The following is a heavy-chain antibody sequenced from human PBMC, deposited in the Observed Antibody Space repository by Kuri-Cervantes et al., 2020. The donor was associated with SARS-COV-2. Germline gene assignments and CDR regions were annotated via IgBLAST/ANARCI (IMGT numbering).Heavy chain of an antibody. V-gene: IGHV4-61*09. J-gene: IGHJ3*02. CDR2: IYTSGST. CDR1: GGSISSGSYY. D-gene: IGHD7-27*01. CDR3: ARPTGDQGAFDI. Sequence: LRLSCTVSGGSISSGSYYWSWIRQPAGKGLEWIGYIYTSGSTNYNPSLKSRVTISVDTSKNQFSLKLSSVTAADTAVYYCARPTGDQGAFDIWGQGTMVTVSS.